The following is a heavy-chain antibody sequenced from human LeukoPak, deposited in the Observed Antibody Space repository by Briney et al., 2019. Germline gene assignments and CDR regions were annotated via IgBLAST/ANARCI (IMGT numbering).Heavy chain of an antibody. J-gene: IGHJ4*02. CDR2: ISAQHGQT. Sequence: GASVKVSCKTSGYSENFYGITWVRQVAGQGLEWMGWISAQHGQTEYAPNSQDRVTMTTDTYTNTAYMELRSLRSDDTAVYYCARDARPYYYDSSGYYSFDYWGQGTLVTVSS. CDR1: GYSENFYG. CDR3: ARDARPYYYDSSGYYSFDY. V-gene: IGHV1-18*01. D-gene: IGHD3-22*01.